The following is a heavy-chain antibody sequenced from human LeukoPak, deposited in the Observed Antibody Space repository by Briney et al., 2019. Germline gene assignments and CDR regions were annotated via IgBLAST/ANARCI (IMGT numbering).Heavy chain of an antibody. CDR3: ARTEQQLVFDY. J-gene: IGHJ4*02. Sequence: GGSLRLSCAASGFTFSSYSMNWVRQVPGKGLEWVSSISSSSSYIYYADSVKGRFTISRDNAKNSLYLQMNSLRAEDTAVYYCARTEQQLVFDYWGQGTLVTVSS. CDR1: GFTFSSYS. V-gene: IGHV3-21*01. CDR2: ISSSSSYI. D-gene: IGHD6-13*01.